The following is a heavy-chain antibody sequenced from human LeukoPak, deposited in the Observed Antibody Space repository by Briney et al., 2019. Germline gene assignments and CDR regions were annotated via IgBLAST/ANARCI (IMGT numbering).Heavy chain of an antibody. J-gene: IGHJ6*03. CDR2: VNHTGST. V-gene: IGHV4-59*01. Sequence: SETLSLTCSVSADSITMYYWTWLRQPPGKGLEWIGYVNHTGSTNFNPSLNGRASISRDTTNNLFSLRLRSVTAADTAVYFCARGRVSSSSWYSTYCYYFYMDVWGKGTTVTVSS. CDR3: ARGRVSSSSWYSTYCYYFYMDV. CDR1: ADSITMYY. D-gene: IGHD6-13*01.